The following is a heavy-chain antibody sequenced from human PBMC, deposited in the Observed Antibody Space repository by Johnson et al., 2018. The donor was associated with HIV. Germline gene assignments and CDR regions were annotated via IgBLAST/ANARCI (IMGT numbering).Heavy chain of an antibody. CDR1: GFTFSSYD. Sequence: VQLVESGGGLVQPGGSLRLSCAASGFTFSSYDMHWVHQATGKGLEWVSAIGTAGDTYYPGSVKGRFTISRDNAKKTLYLQMNSLRAEDTAVYYCARDTWVWACDIWGQGTMVTVSS. V-gene: IGHV3-13*01. CDR3: ARDTWVWACDI. CDR2: IGTAGDT. J-gene: IGHJ3*02. D-gene: IGHD6-13*01.